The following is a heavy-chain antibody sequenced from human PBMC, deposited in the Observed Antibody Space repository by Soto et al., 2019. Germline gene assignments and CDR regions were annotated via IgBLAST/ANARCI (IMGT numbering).Heavy chain of an antibody. J-gene: IGHJ6*02. CDR3: ARVPTTQHYYYCMDV. D-gene: IGHD4-4*01. CDR2: IYYSGST. V-gene: IGHV4-30-4*01. Sequence: QVQLQESGPGLVKPSQTLSLTCTVSGGSISSGDYYWSWIRQPPGKGLEWIGNIYYSGSTYYNPSPTTRVTISVDPSKYHFSLQLSSVTSAATAVYYCARVPTTQHYYYCMDVWGQGTTVTVSS. CDR1: GGSISSGDYY.